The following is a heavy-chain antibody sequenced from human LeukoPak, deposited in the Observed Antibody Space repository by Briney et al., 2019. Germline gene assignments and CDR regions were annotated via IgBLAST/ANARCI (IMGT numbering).Heavy chain of an antibody. CDR3: ASRWAFYYYMDV. V-gene: IGHV4-34*01. CDR2: INHRGST. D-gene: IGHD3-16*01. Sequence: SETLPLTCAVYSGSFSGYYWSWIRQPPGMGLEWIGEINHRGSTNSNPSLKSRVTISVDTSKNQFSLKLSSVTAADTAVYYCASRWAFYYYMDVWGKGTTVTVSS. CDR1: SGSFSGYY. J-gene: IGHJ6*03.